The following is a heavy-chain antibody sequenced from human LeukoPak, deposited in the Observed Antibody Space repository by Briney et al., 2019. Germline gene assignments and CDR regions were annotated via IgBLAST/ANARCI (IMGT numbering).Heavy chain of an antibody. J-gene: IGHJ4*02. CDR2: ITWNGAST. Sequence: GGSLRLSCATSGFTFTTFWMHWVRQAPGKGLEWVSGITWNGASTGYTDSVKGRFTISRDNAKNSLYLQMNSLRAEDTALYYCARDLLYVASSGYYPFDYWGQGTLVTVSS. D-gene: IGHD3-22*01. CDR3: ARDLLYVASSGYYPFDY. CDR1: GFTFTTFW. V-gene: IGHV3-20*04.